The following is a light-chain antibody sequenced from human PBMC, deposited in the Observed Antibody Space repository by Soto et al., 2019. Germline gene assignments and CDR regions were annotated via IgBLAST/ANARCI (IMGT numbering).Light chain of an antibody. CDR2: EVS. Sequence: QSALTQPPSVSGSPGQSVTISCTGTSSDVGTYNRVSWYHQPPGTAPKLLIYEVSNRPSGVPDRFSGSKSGNTASLTISGLQAEDEADYYCSLYTSSRTLVFGGGTKLTVL. V-gene: IGLV2-18*01. CDR1: SSDVGTYNR. CDR3: SLYTSSRTLV. J-gene: IGLJ2*01.